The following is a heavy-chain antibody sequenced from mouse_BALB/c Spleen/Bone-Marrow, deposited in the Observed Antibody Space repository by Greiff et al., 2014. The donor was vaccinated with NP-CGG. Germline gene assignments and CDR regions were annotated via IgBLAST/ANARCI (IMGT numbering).Heavy chain of an antibody. D-gene: IGHD2-14*01. J-gene: IGHJ3*01. V-gene: IGHV14-3*02. CDR3: AAYYRYLAWFAY. Sequence: EVQLQQSGAELVKPGASVKLSCTASGFNIKDTYMHWVKQRPEQGLEWIGRIDPANGNTKYDPKFQGKATITADTSSNTAYLQLSSLTSEDTAVYYCAAYYRYLAWFAYWGQGTLVTFSA. CDR2: IDPANGNT. CDR1: GFNIKDTY.